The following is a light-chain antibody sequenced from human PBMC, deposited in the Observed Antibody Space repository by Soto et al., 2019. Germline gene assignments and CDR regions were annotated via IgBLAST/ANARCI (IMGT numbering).Light chain of an antibody. Sequence: TPSPATLGRSPGERATLSGRASQSVSNNYLAGYQQKPGQATRLLIYGASNKANGIPDRFSGSGSGTDFTLTISRLGPEDFAVYYCLQYGSSGTFGQGTKVDI. V-gene: IGKV3-20*01. J-gene: IGKJ1*01. CDR1: QSVSNNY. CDR2: GAS. CDR3: LQYGSSGT.